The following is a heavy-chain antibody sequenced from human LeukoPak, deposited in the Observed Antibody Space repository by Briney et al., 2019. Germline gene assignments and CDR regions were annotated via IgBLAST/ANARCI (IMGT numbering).Heavy chain of an antibody. Sequence: ASVKVSCKASGYTFTGYYMYWVRQAPGQGLEWMGWINPNSGGTNYAQKFQGRVTMTRDTSISTAYMELSRLRSDDTAVYYCARDLRVLRYFDWLVGDFDYWGQGTLVTVSS. V-gene: IGHV1-2*02. D-gene: IGHD3-9*01. J-gene: IGHJ4*02. CDR3: ARDLRVLRYFDWLVGDFDY. CDR2: INPNSGGT. CDR1: GYTFTGYY.